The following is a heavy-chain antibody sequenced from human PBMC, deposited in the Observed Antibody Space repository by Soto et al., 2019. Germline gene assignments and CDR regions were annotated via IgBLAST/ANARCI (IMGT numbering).Heavy chain of an antibody. CDR3: ARGQNNPSY. J-gene: IGHJ4*02. V-gene: IGHV3-11*06. Sequence: QVQLVESGGGLVKPGGSLRLSCAASGFNFSDYYMSWIRQAPGKGLEWVSYIGDSDSYTNYADSVKGRFTTSRDNAKNSLYLQMNSLRAEDTAVYYCARGQNNPSYWGPGTLVTVSS. CDR1: GFNFSDYY. CDR2: IGDSDSYT.